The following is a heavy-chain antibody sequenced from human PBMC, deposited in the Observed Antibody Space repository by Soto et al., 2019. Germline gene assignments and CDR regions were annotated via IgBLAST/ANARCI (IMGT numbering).Heavy chain of an antibody. J-gene: IGHJ4*02. CDR2: ISGSGGST. CDR3: AKDVTIFGVVISSDY. Sequence: EVQLLESGGGLVQPGGSLRLSCAASGFTFSSYAMSWVRQAPGKGLEWVSAISGSGGSTYYADSVKVRFTISRDNSKNTLYLQMNSLRAEDTAVYYCAKDVTIFGVVISSDYWGQGTLVTVSS. CDR1: GFTFSSYA. V-gene: IGHV3-23*01. D-gene: IGHD3-3*01.